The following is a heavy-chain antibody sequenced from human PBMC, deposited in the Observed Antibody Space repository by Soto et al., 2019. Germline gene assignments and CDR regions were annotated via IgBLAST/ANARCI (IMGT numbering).Heavy chain of an antibody. D-gene: IGHD5-12*01. V-gene: IGHV3-23*01. J-gene: IGHJ5*02. CDR3: GKTMARLGGYDLNWLAP. CDR2: ISGTRGRQRNT. CDR1: GFIFSDYA. Sequence: GGSLRLSCAASGFIFSDYAMTWVRQAPGRGLEWVSTISGTRGRQRNTFYTAFVKGRFTVTRDNSKNTLLLQMNSLRVEDTAVCYCGKTMARLGGYDLNWLAPSGQGTLVSVSA.